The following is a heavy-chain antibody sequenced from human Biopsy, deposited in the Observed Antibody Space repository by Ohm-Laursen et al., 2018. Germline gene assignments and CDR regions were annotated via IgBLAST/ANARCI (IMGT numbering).Heavy chain of an antibody. J-gene: IGHJ3*01. CDR2: RIPYFNTI. V-gene: IGHV1-69*13. CDR3: VGGQRGPPIGVTVPGDAFDL. Sequence: SVKVSCNASGVTFDTYAFGWVRQAPGHGLEWMGGRIPYFNTIYYARNFQDRAVITADRSARTTDMQLSGLRPDDTAVYYCVGGQRGPPIGVTVPGDAFDLWGPGTMVTVSP. CDR1: GVTFDTYA. D-gene: IGHD2/OR15-2a*01.